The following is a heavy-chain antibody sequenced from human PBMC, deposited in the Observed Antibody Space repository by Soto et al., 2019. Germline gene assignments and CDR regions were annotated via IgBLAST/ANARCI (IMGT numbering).Heavy chain of an antibody. J-gene: IGHJ3*02. D-gene: IGHD3-10*01. CDR2: ISGSGGST. Sequence: GGALRLSCAAPWFTFCSYALSWVRPAPGKGLEWVSAISGSGGSTYYADSVKGRFTISRDNSKNTLYLQMNSLRAEDTAVYYCAKSLHGSGSPDAFDIWGQGTMVTVSS. V-gene: IGHV3-23*01. CDR1: WFTFCSYA. CDR3: AKSLHGSGSPDAFDI.